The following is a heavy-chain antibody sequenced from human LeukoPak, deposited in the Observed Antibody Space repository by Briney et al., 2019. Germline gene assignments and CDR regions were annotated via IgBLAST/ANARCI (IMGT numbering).Heavy chain of an antibody. J-gene: IGHJ4*02. V-gene: IGHV4-59*01. CDR1: GGSISSYY. CDR2: IYYSGST. D-gene: IGHD6-13*01. CDR3: ARALKSSSWYFDY. Sequence: SETLSLTCTVSGGSISSYYWSWIRQPPGKGLERIGYIYYSGSTNYNPSLKSRVTISVDTSKNQFSLKLSSVTAADTAVYYCARALKSSSWYFDYWGQGTLVTVSS.